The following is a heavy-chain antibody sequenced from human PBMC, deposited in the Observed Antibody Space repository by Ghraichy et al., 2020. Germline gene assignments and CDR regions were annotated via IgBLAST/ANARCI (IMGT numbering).Heavy chain of an antibody. Sequence: SETLSLTCTVSGGSISSSSYYWGWIRQPPGKGLEWIGSIYYSGSTYYNPSLKSRVTISVDTSKNQFSLKLSSVTAADTAVYYCARPKLELRSRWYFDLWGRGTLVTVSS. CDR1: GGSISSSSYY. J-gene: IGHJ2*01. CDR2: IYYSGST. CDR3: ARPKLELRSRWYFDL. V-gene: IGHV4-39*07. D-gene: IGHD1-7*01.